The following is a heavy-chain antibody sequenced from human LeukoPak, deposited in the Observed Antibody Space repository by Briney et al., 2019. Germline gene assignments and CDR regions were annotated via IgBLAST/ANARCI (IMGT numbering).Heavy chain of an antibody. J-gene: IGHJ5*02. V-gene: IGHV4-39*01. D-gene: IGHD2-21*02. CDR1: GGSISSSSYY. Sequence: SETLSLTCTVSGGSISSSSYYWGWIRQPPGKGLEWIGSIYYSGSTYYNPSLKSRVTISVDTSKNQFSLKLSSVTAADTAVYYCARRFLSGGDHFDPWGQGTLVTVSS. CDR2: IYYSGST. CDR3: ARRFLSGGDHFDP.